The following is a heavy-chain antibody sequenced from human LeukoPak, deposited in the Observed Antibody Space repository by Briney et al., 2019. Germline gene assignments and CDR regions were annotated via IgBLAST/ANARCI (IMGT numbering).Heavy chain of an antibody. Sequence: ASVKVSCKASGYTFTGYYMHWVRQAPGQGLEWMGWINPNSGGTNYAQKFQGRVTMTRDTSISTAYMELSRLRSDDTAVYYCARDPPGYYYDSSPWGQGTLVTVSS. CDR2: INPNSGGT. J-gene: IGHJ5*02. CDR1: GYTFTGYY. CDR3: ARDPPGYYYDSSP. V-gene: IGHV1-2*02. D-gene: IGHD3-22*01.